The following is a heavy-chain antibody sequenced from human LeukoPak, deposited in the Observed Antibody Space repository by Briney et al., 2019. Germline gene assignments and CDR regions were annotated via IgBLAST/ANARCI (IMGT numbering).Heavy chain of an antibody. CDR3: AKEGVSVGAQRGYYMDV. D-gene: IGHD1-26*01. CDR2: IYPGVGT. Sequence: PGGSLRLSCAASGFTATSAYMNWVRQAPGKGLEWISVIYPGVGTYYADSVKGRFTISRDNSKNTLYLQLNSLRAEDTAVYYCAKEGVSVGAQRGYYMDVWGNGTTVTVS. J-gene: IGHJ6*03. V-gene: IGHV3-53*01. CDR1: GFTATSAY.